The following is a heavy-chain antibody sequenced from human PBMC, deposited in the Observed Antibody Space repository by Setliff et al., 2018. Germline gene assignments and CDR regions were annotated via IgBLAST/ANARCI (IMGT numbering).Heavy chain of an antibody. CDR1: GGTFSNYC. D-gene: IGHD2-15*01. V-gene: IGHV1-69*13. CDR3: ARDRVVVLAGRRGFYFDY. J-gene: IGHJ4*02. Sequence: SVKVSCKASGGTFSNYCISWVRQAPGQGLEWMGGIMPKFGTPNRSQKFQGRVTITADESTSTAYMELSGLTSEDTAVYYCARDRVVVLAGRRGFYFDYWGQGTLVTVSS. CDR2: IMPKFGTP.